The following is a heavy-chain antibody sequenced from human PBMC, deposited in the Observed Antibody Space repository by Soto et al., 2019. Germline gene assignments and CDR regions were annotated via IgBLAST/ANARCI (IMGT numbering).Heavy chain of an antibody. CDR2: IYPGDSDT. J-gene: IGHJ3*02. Sequence: GESLKISCNGSGYSFTSYWIGWVRQMPGKGLEWMGIIYPGDSDTGYSPSFQGQVTISADKSISTAYLQWSSLKASDTAMYYCARSPGIQLWYGFHAFDIWGQGTMVTVSS. D-gene: IGHD5-18*01. V-gene: IGHV5-51*01. CDR1: GYSFTSYW. CDR3: ARSPGIQLWYGFHAFDI.